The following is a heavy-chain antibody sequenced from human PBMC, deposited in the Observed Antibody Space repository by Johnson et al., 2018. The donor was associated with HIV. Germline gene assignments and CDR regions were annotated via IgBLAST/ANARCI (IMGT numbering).Heavy chain of an antibody. CDR3: ARYSITIFGVVISDAFDI. J-gene: IGHJ3*02. V-gene: IGHV3-7*01. CDR1: GFTFSSYW. Sequence: MQLVESGGGVVRPGRSLRLSCAASGFTFSSYWMSWVRQAPGKGLEWVANIKQDGSEKYYVDSVKGRFTISRDNAKNSLYLQMNSLRAEDTAVYYCARYSITIFGVVISDAFDIWGQGTMVTVSS. CDR2: IKQDGSEK. D-gene: IGHD3-3*01.